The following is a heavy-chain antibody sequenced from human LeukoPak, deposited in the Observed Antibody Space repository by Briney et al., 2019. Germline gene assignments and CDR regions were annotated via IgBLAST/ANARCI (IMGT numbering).Heavy chain of an antibody. CDR2: IKQDGTEK. CDR1: GFTVSSNY. D-gene: IGHD3-10*01. J-gene: IGHJ4*02. V-gene: IGHV3-7*01. CDR3: AKVAKYYYGSETYYFFEH. Sequence: GGSLRLSCAASGFTVSSNYMSWVRQAPGKGLEWVANIKQDGTEKYYVDSVKGRFTISRDNAKNSLYLQMNSLRVEDTAVYYCAKVAKYYYGSETYYFFEHWGQGTPVTASS.